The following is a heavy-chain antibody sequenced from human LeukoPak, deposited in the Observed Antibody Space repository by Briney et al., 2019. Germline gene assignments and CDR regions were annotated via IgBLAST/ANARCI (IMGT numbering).Heavy chain of an antibody. Sequence: SETLSLTCTVSGGSFSTFSWSWIRQFPGKGLEWIGSIYIKSTNYNPSLKSRVAISVDTSKNQFSLRLDSVTTADTAVYYCARDTTVASGMQYWGQGTLVTVSS. J-gene: IGHJ4*02. D-gene: IGHD6-19*01. V-gene: IGHV4-59*01. CDR2: IYIKST. CDR3: ARDTTVASGMQY. CDR1: GGSFSTFS.